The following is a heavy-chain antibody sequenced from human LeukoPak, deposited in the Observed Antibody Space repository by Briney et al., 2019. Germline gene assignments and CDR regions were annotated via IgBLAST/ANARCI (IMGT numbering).Heavy chain of an antibody. CDR1: GYSFTSYW. V-gene: IGHV5-51*01. J-gene: IGHJ3*02. Sequence: PGESLKISCKGSGYSFTSYWIGWVRQMPGKGLEWMGIISLGDSDSRYSPSFQGQVTISVDKSINTAYLQWSSLKASDTAMYYCATARPHRGFDIWGQGTMVTVSS. CDR2: ISLGDSDS. CDR3: ATARPHRGFDI.